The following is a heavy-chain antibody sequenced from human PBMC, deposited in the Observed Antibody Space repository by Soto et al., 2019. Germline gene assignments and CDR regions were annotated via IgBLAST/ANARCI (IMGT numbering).Heavy chain of an antibody. V-gene: IGHV3-30-3*01. CDR1: GFTFSSYA. Sequence: GGSLRLSCAASGFTFSSYAMHWVRQAPGKGLEWVAVISYDGSNKYYADSVKGRFTISRDNSKNTLYLQMNSLRAEDTAVYYCEIDPTGYSVSYDGYYFDYWGQGTLVTVSS. CDR3: EIDPTGYSVSYDGYYFDY. CDR2: ISYDGSNK. D-gene: IGHD1-26*01. J-gene: IGHJ4*02.